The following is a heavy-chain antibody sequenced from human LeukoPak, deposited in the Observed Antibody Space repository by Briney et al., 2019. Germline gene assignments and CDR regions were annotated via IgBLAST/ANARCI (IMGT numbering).Heavy chain of an antibody. V-gene: IGHV5-51*01. CDR3: ARSPSYGDYVLH. D-gene: IGHD4-17*01. Sequence: GESLKISCQGSAYSSTSCCFGWVRQLPGSSLVWMGIIYPGDSDTRYSPSFQGQVTISADKSISTAYLQWSSLKASDTAMYYCARSPSYGDYVLHWGQGTLVTVSS. J-gene: IGHJ4*02. CDR2: IYPGDSDT. CDR1: AYSSTSCC.